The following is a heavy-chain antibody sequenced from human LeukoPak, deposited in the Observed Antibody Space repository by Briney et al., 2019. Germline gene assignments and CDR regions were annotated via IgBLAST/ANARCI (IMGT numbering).Heavy chain of an antibody. Sequence: SETLSLTCTVSGASISGGNFYWSWIRQPPGKGLEWIGYIYHSGSTYYNPSLKSRVTISVDRSKNQFSLKLSSVTAADTAVYYCARRVTMVRGVMAYYFDYWGQGTLVTVSS. D-gene: IGHD3-10*01. V-gene: IGHV4-30-2*01. CDR3: ARRVTMVRGVMAYYFDY. CDR1: GASISGGNFY. CDR2: IYHSGST. J-gene: IGHJ4*02.